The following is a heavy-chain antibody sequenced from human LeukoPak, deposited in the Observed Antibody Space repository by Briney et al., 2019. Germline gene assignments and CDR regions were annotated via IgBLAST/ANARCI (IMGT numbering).Heavy chain of an antibody. CDR3: ARVHLLYCSGGSCYSSRYFDY. D-gene: IGHD2-15*01. Sequence: PGGSLRLSCAASGFTFSSYWMSWVRQAPGKGLEWVANIKQDGSEKYYVDSVKGRFTISRDNAKNSLYLQMNSLRAEDTAVYYCARVHLLYCSGGSCYSSRYFDYWGQGTLVTVSS. CDR2: IKQDGSEK. V-gene: IGHV3-7*01. CDR1: GFTFSSYW. J-gene: IGHJ4*02.